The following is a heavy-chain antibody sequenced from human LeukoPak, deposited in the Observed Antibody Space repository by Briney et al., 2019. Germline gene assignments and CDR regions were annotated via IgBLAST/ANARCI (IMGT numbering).Heavy chain of an antibody. V-gene: IGHV3-23*01. Sequence: GGSLRLSCAASGFTFSSYAMSWVRQAPGKGLEWVSAISGSVGSTYYADSVKGRFTISRDNSKNTLYLQMNSLRAEDTAVYYCAKGTEVRGVTLYYYYYGMDVWGQRTTVAVSS. D-gene: IGHD3-10*01. CDR2: ISGSVGST. J-gene: IGHJ6*02. CDR1: GFTFSSYA. CDR3: AKGTEVRGVTLYYYYYGMDV.